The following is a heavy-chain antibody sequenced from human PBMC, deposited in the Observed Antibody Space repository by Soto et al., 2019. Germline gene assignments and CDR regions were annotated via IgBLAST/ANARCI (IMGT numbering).Heavy chain of an antibody. J-gene: IGHJ4*02. CDR1: GYTFTGYA. V-gene: IGHV1-3*01. Sequence: QVQLVQSGAEVKKPGASVKVSCKASGYTFTGYAIHWVRQAPGQRHEWMGWINGGNGDTKYSQKFQGRVTITRDTSASTAYMELTSLGSEDTAGYHCARGYCSSTSCQYYFDFWGQGTLVTVSS. CDR3: ARGYCSSTSCQYYFDF. D-gene: IGHD2-2*01. CDR2: INGGNGDT.